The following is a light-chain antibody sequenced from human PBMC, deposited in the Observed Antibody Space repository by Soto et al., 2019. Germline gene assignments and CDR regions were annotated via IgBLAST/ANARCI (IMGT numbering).Light chain of an antibody. V-gene: IGLV2-14*03. CDR2: DVS. CDR3: YSYTSSSTYV. CDR1: SSDVGAYNY. J-gene: IGLJ1*01. Sequence: QSALTQPASVSGSPGQSITISCTGTSSDVGAYNYVSWYQQHPGKAPKLMVCDVSNRPSGVSDRFSGSKSGNTASLTISGLLAEDEADYYCYSYTSSSTYVFGTGTKLIVL.